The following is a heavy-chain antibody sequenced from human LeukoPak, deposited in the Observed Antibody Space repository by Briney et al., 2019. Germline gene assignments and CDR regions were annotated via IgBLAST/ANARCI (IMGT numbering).Heavy chain of an antibody. Sequence: GGSLRLSCAVSGFTFSTYAMHWVRQAPGKGLEWVAVIPYDGSNKNYADSMKGRFTTSRENAKNRLYLQMNSLRAEDTAVYYCARAESTGGELDGWGQGTLVTVSS. D-gene: IGHD2-21*01. CDR3: ARAESTGGELDG. J-gene: IGHJ4*02. CDR2: IPYDGSNK. CDR1: GFTFSTYA. V-gene: IGHV3-30*04.